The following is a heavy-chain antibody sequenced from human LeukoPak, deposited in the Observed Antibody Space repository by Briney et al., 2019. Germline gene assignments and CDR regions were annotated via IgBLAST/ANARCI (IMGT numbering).Heavy chain of an antibody. CDR3: ARVIWAAAGIDC. CDR2: ISSSSSFI. Sequence: PGGCLRLSCAASGFTFSSYSMNWVRQARGKGLEKVSSISSSSSFIYYANSVNCRFTISRDNAQNSLYLHINSLISAAPPRSSFARVIWAAAGIDCWGQGWLVTVSS. V-gene: IGHV3-21*01. D-gene: IGHD6-13*01. CDR1: GFTFSSYS. J-gene: IGHJ4*02.